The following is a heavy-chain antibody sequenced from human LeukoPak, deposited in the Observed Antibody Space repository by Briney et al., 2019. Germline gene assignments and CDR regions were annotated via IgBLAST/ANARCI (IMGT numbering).Heavy chain of an antibody. CDR2: IKHRGST. D-gene: IGHD6-19*01. J-gene: IGHJ5*02. Sequence: SETLSLTCAVHGGSFSGYYWNWIRQPPGKGLEWIGEIKHRGSTNYNPSLKSRVTISGDTSKNQFSLKLSSVTAADTAVYYCASFSIAVAGTSWFDPWGQGTLVTVSS. CDR1: GGSFSGYY. V-gene: IGHV4-34*01. CDR3: ASFSIAVAGTSWFDP.